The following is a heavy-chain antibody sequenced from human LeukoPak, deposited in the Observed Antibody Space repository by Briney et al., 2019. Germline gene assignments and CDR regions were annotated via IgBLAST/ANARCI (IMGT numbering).Heavy chain of an antibody. D-gene: IGHD3-10*01. J-gene: IGHJ4*02. V-gene: IGHV4-34*01. Sequence: PSETLSLTCAVYGGSFSGYYWSWIRQPPGKGLEWIGEINHSGSTNYNPSLKSRVTISVDTYKNQFSLKLSSVTAADKAVYYCARGVREFGELFGPYCDYWGQGTLVSVSS. CDR3: ARGVREFGELFGPYCDY. CDR2: INHSGST. CDR1: GGSFSGYY.